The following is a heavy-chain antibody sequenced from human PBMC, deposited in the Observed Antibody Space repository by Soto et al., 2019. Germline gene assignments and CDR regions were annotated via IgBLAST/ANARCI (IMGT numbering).Heavy chain of an antibody. D-gene: IGHD3-16*01. CDR2: IYTKERT. CDR1: GGSITNYY. J-gene: IGHJ5*02. Sequence: PSETLSLTCTVSGGSITNYYWSWIRQPAGKGLGWIGRIYTKERTNYNLSFGNRVTMSVDTSKNQFSLKLDAVTAADTAVYYCARDDYKDGGNNWFDPWGQGTLVTVSS. CDR3: ARDDYKDGGNNWFDP. V-gene: IGHV4-4*07.